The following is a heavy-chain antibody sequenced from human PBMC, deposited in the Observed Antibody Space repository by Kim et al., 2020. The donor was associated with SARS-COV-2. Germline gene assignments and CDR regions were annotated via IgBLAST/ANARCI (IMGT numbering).Heavy chain of an antibody. V-gene: IGHV3-23*01. CDR3: AKDRRARFPYYDSSARSAGYDY. Sequence: GGSLRLSCVASGFTLRSYVMSWVRQAPGKGLEWVSAISGSGGSTYYADSVKGRFTISRDNSKNTLYLQMNSLRAEDTAVYYCAKDRRARFPYYDSSARSAGYDYWGQGALVTVSS. J-gene: IGHJ4*02. D-gene: IGHD3-22*01. CDR2: ISGSGGST. CDR1: GFTLRSYV.